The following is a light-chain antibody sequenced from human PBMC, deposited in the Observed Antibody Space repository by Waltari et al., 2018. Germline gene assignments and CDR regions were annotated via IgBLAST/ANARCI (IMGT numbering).Light chain of an antibody. CDR2: AAS. J-gene: IGKJ1*01. V-gene: IGKV1-8*01. CDR3: QQYYSYPPT. CDR1: QGISSY. Sequence: AIRMTQSPSSFSASTGDRVTITFRASQGISSYLALYQQKPGKAPKLLIYAASTLQSGVSSSFSGSGSGTDFTLTISCLHSEDFATYYCQQYYSYPPTFGQGTKVEIK.